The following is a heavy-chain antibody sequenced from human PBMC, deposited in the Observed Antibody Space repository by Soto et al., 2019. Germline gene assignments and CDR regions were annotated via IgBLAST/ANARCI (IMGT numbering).Heavy chain of an antibody. Sequence: EVQLVESGGGSVQPGGSLRLSCVASGITFTNYWMHWVRQVPGKGLVWVARVDSDGRGTSYADFVKGRFTISRDNAKNTLYIQMNSLLVEDTAMYYCGTVFENWGQGIPVTVSS. J-gene: IGHJ4*02. CDR1: GITFTNYW. V-gene: IGHV3-74*01. CDR2: VDSDGRGT. CDR3: GTVFEN.